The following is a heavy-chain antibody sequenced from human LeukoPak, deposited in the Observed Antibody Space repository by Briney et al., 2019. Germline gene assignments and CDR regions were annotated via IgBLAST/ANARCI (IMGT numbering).Heavy chain of an antibody. Sequence: GGSLRLSCAASGFTFDDYAMHWVRQAPGKGLEWVSGISWNSGSIGYADSVKGRFTISRDNAKNSLYLQMNSLRAEDTAVYYCARVLDGGNSGAHYWGQGTLVTVSS. J-gene: IGHJ4*02. CDR2: ISWNSGSI. V-gene: IGHV3-9*01. CDR1: GFTFDDYA. CDR3: ARVLDGGNSGAHY. D-gene: IGHD4-23*01.